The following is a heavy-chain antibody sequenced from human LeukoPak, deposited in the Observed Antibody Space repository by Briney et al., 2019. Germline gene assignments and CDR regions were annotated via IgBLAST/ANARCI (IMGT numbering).Heavy chain of an antibody. CDR2: ISSSNSYI. J-gene: IGHJ4*02. Sequence: PGGSLRLSCTVSGFTVSSNSMSWVRQAPGKGLEWVSFISSSNSYIYYADSMKGRFTISRDNAKNSLYLQMNSLRADDTAVYYCARGRSGWYEDYWGQGTLVTVSS. V-gene: IGHV3-21*01. D-gene: IGHD6-19*01. CDR3: ARGRSGWYEDY. CDR1: GFTVSSNS.